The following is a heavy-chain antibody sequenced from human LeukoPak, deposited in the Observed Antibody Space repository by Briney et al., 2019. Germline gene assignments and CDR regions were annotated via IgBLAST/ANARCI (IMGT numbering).Heavy chain of an antibody. CDR3: AKDRGVIGSSGFDY. CDR2: ISWNSGSI. J-gene: IGHJ4*02. Sequence: GGSLRLSCAASGFTFDDYAMPWVRQAPGKGLEWVSGISWNSGSIGYADSVKGRFTISRDNAKNSLYLQMNSLRAEDTALYYCAKDRGVIGSSGFDYWGQGTLVTVSS. V-gene: IGHV3-9*01. D-gene: IGHD3-22*01. CDR1: GFTFDDYA.